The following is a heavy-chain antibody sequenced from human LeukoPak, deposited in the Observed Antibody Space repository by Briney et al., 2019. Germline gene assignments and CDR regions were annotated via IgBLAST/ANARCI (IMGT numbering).Heavy chain of an antibody. CDR1: GASISSHY. CDR2: IYDRGST. D-gene: IGHD1-26*01. J-gene: IGHJ5*02. Sequence: PSETLSLTCTVTGASISSHYWCWIRQTPGTGLEWIGDIYDRGSTTYNPSLKSRVSISVDTSGSQFTLNLRSVTAADTAVYYCAKIEVGRFDPWGQGTLVTVSS. V-gene: IGHV4-59*11. CDR3: AKIEVGRFDP.